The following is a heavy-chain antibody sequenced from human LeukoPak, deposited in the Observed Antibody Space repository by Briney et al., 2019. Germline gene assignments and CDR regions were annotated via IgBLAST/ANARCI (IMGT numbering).Heavy chain of an antibody. D-gene: IGHD2-15*01. Sequence: NPSETLSLTCTVSGGSISSNSYYWGWIRQPPGKGLEWIGSIYYSGSTYYNPSLKSRVTISVDTSKNQFSLKLSSVTAADTAVYYCARRGYSLREYFQHWGQGTLVTVSS. CDR3: ARRGYSLREYFQH. J-gene: IGHJ1*01. CDR2: IYYSGST. V-gene: IGHV4-39*01. CDR1: GGSISSNSYY.